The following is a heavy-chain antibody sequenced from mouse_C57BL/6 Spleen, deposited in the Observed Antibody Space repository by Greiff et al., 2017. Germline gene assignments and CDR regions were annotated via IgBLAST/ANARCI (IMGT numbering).Heavy chain of an antibody. D-gene: IGHD1-1*01. CDR3: ARPYYGSSYGFAY. V-gene: IGHV1-81*01. Sequence: QVQLQQPGAELARPGASVKLSCKASGYTFTSYGISWVKQRTGQGLEWIGEIYPRSGNTYYNEKFKGKATLTADKSSSTAYMELRSLTSEDSAVYFCARPYYGSSYGFAYWGQGTLVTVSA. CDR2: IYPRSGNT. J-gene: IGHJ3*01. CDR1: GYTFTSYG.